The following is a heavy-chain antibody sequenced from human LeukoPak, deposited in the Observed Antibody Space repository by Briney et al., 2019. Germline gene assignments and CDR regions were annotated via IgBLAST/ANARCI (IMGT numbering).Heavy chain of an antibody. J-gene: IGHJ6*02. D-gene: IGHD6-19*01. CDR2: IWYDGSNK. Sequence: GGSLRLSCAASGFTFSSNVMHWVRQAPGRGLEWVAVIWYDGSNKYYAGSVKGRFTISRDNSKNTLYLQMNSLRAEDTAVYYCARGLSGWYYGMDVWGQGTTVTVSS. CDR1: GFTFSSNV. V-gene: IGHV3-33*01. CDR3: ARGLSGWYYGMDV.